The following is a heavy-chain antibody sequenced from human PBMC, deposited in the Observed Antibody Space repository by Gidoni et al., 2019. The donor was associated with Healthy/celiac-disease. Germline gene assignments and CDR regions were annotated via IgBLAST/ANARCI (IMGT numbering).Heavy chain of an antibody. CDR1: GGSISSYY. Sequence: QVQLQESGPGLVKPSETLSLTCPLSGGSISSYYWSWLRQPAGKGLEWIGRIYTSGSTNYNPSLKSRVTMSVDTSKNQFSLKLSSVTAADTAVYYCAREPNYDFWSGRFGVAYYYYYMDVWGQGTTVTVSS. CDR3: AREPNYDFWSGRFGVAYYYYYMDV. V-gene: IGHV4-4*07. J-gene: IGHJ6*03. CDR2: IYTSGST. D-gene: IGHD3-3*01.